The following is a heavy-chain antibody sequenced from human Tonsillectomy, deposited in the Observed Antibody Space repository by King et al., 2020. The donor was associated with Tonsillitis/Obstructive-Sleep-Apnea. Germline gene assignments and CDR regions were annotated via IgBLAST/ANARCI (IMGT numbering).Heavy chain of an antibody. CDR2: IYLGYSVT. Sequence: QLVQSGADGKKPGESLKISCQGSGYSVTYYWIGWVRQLPWKGLQWIGSIYLGYSVTQNSPTFQGQLTNPADQPISTAYLQWSSLKASDTAMYYCARLAGGHPDAFDIWGQGTMVTVSS. J-gene: IGHJ3*02. CDR3: ARLAGGHPDAFDI. D-gene: IGHD4-23*01. V-gene: IGHV5-51*01. CDR1: GYSVTYYW.